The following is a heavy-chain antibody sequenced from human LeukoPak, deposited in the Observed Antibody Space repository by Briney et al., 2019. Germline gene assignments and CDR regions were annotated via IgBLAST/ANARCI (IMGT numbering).Heavy chain of an antibody. CDR2: INHSGST. J-gene: IGHJ4*02. D-gene: IGHD2-2*01. CDR1: GFTVSSNY. V-gene: IGHV4-34*01. Sequence: GSLRLSCAASGFTVSSNYMSWVRQPPGKGLEWIGEINHSGSTNYNPSLKSRVTISVDTSKNQFSLKLSSVTAADTAVYYCARRSWALPEVPAAHIDYWGQGTLVTVSS. CDR3: ARRSWALPEVPAAHIDY.